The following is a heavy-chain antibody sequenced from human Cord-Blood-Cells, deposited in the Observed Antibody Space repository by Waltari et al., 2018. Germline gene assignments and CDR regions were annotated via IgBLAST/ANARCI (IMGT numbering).Heavy chain of an antibody. CDR3: ARDRFAWGRMSSDDAFDI. CDR1: GYTFTGYY. V-gene: IGHV1-2*02. J-gene: IGHJ3*02. D-gene: IGHD7-27*01. Sequence: QVQLVQSGAEVKKPGASVKVSCKASGYTFTGYYMHWVRQAPGQGLEWMVWINRNSGGTNYAQKCQGRVTMTRDTSISTAYMELSMLRADDTAVYYCARDRFAWGRMSSDDAFDIWGQGTMVTVSS. CDR2: INRNSGGT.